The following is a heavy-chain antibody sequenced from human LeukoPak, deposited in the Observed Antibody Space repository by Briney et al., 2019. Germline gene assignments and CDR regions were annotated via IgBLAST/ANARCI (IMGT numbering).Heavy chain of an antibody. CDR1: RFIFSNFA. J-gene: IGHJ4*02. Sequence: GGSLRLSCAASRFIFSNFAMSWFRQAPGKGLEWVSSIGGTGSDTYYADSVKGRFTVSRDNSGNTLYLHMNSLTVDDTAVYYCAKDATPYNAIWSYIDHWGQGTLVTVSS. CDR3: AKDATPYNAIWSYIDH. D-gene: IGHD5-24*01. V-gene: IGHV3-23*01. CDR2: IGGTGSDT.